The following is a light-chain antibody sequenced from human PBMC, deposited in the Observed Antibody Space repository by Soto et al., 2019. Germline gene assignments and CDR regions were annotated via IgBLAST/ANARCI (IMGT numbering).Light chain of an antibody. CDR2: DAS. CDR3: QQYGSSPRT. J-gene: IGKJ1*01. V-gene: IGKV3-20*01. Sequence: TQCPGTLSLSPFEISSLSCTASQSVSSSYLAWYQQKPGQAPRLLIYDASTRATGIPARFSGSGSGTEFTLTISRLEPEDFAVYYCQQYGSSPRTFGQGTKVDIK. CDR1: QSVSSSY.